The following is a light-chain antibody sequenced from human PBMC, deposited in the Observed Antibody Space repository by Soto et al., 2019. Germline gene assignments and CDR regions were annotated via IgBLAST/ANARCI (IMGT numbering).Light chain of an antibody. V-gene: IGKV3-15*01. Sequence: EIVMTQSPATLSVSPGERATLSCRASQSVSSNLAWYQQKPGQAPRLLIYGVSTRVTGIPARFSGGGSGTEFTLTISSLQSEDFAVYYCQQYNNWPGTFGQGTKVEIK. CDR1: QSVSSN. J-gene: IGKJ1*01. CDR3: QQYNNWPGT. CDR2: GVS.